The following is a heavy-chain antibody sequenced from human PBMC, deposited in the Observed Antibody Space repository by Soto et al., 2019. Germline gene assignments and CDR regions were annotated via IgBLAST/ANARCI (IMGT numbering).Heavy chain of an antibody. CDR1: GGTFSSYT. J-gene: IGHJ4*02. D-gene: IGHD3-10*01. CDR2: IIPIVGIA. Sequence: QVQLVQSGAEVKKPGSSVKVSCKASGGTFSSYTISWVRQAPGQGLEWMGRIIPIVGIANYAQKFQGRVTTTADKSTSTAYMELTSLRSEDTAVYYCAGEEYYYGSGAFFDYWAQGTLVTVSS. V-gene: IGHV1-69*08. CDR3: AGEEYYYGSGAFFDY.